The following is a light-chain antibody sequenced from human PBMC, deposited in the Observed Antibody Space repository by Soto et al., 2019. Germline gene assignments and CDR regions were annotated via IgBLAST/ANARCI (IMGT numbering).Light chain of an antibody. CDR3: QQYGSSPPYT. J-gene: IGKJ2*01. V-gene: IGKV3-20*01. CDR2: GSS. CDR1: QSVSNNY. Sequence: EVVLTQSPGTLSLSPGERATLSCRASQSVSNNYFAWYQQKPGQAPRLLIFGSSDRATGIPDRFSGSGSGTDFSLTISRLEPEDFGVYYCQQYGSSPPYTFGQGTKLEI.